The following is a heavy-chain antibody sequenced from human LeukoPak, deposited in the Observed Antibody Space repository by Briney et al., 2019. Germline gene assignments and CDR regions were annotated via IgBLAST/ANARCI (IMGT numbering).Heavy chain of an antibody. CDR2: LYNTGNT. CDR1: GFTVNSNY. J-gene: IGHJ4*02. D-gene: IGHD6-13*01. V-gene: IGHV3-53*01. CDR3: ARLTPAAGRLYFVD. Sequence: GGSLRLSCAASGFTVNSNYLSWVRQAPGKGLEWVSTLYNTGNTYYANSVKGRFSISRDNSKNTLFFQMNSLRAEDTAVYYCARLTPAAGRLYFVDWGPGTLVTVSS.